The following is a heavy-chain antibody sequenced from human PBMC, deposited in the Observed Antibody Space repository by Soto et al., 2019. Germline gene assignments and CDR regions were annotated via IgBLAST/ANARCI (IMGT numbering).Heavy chain of an antibody. CDR3: ARDSDFAFDY. Sequence: AGGSLRLSCAASGFTFSTYPMNWVRQAPGKGLEWVSNIRPSSESMSYADSVKGRFTVSRDNAKNSLSLQMNSLRDDDTAVYYCARDSDFAFDYWGQGTLVTVSS. CDR2: IRPSSESM. D-gene: IGHD2-21*02. CDR1: GFTFSTYP. V-gene: IGHV3-48*02. J-gene: IGHJ4*02.